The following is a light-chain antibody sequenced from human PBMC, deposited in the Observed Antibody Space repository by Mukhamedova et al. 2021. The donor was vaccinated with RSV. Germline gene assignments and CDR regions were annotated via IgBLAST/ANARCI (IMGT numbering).Light chain of an antibody. CDR2: DAS. CDR1: QSVSNNY. J-gene: IGKJ2*01. CDR3: QRYGSSPPYT. V-gene: IGKV3-20*01. Sequence: ATLSCRASQSVSNNYLAWYQQKPGQAPRLLIYDASSRATGIPDRFSGSGSGTDFTLTISRLEPEDFAVYYCQRYGSSPPYTFGQG.